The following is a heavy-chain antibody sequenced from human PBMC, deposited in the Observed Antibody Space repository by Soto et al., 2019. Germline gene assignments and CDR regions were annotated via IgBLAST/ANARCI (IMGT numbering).Heavy chain of an antibody. Sequence: EVQLVESGGDLVPRGGSLRLSCVASGFTFSVYSMNWVRQAPGTGLEWFAYITRDTKTIKYADSVKGRFTISRDNAKNSVYLQMNSLRDEDTAGYYCARSVEGHFDYWGQGTVVTVSS. CDR1: GFTFSVYS. J-gene: IGHJ4*02. D-gene: IGHD6-19*01. V-gene: IGHV3-48*02. CDR3: ARSVEGHFDY. CDR2: ITRDTKTI.